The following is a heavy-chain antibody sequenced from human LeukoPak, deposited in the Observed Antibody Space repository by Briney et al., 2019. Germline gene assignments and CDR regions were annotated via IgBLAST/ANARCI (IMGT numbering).Heavy chain of an antibody. CDR2: IYRGGST. Sequence: QPGGSLRLSCAASGFTVSSNYMSWVRQAPGKGLEWVSVIYRGGSTYYAAAVKGRFTISRDNSKNTLYLQMNSLRAEDMAVYYCAGGLGVPGGFDYWGQGTLVTVSS. CDR1: GFTVSSNY. D-gene: IGHD3-16*01. J-gene: IGHJ4*02. CDR3: AGGLGVPGGFDY. V-gene: IGHV3-66*02.